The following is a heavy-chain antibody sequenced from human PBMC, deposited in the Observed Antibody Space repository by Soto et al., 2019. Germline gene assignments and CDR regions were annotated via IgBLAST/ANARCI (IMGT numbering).Heavy chain of an antibody. V-gene: IGHV3-30*18. CDR1: GFTFSSYG. J-gene: IGHJ4*02. CDR2: ISYDGSNK. D-gene: IGHD6-19*01. CDR3: AKDVRYSSGWFSYYFDY. Sequence: GGSLRLSCAASGFTFSSYGMHWVRQAPGKGPEWVAVISYDGSNKYYADSVKGRLTISRDNSKNTLYLQMNSLRAEDTAVYYCAKDVRYSSGWFSYYFDYWGQGTLVTVSS.